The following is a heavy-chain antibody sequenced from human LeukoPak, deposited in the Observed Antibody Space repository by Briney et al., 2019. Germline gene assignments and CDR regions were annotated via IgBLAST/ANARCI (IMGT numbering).Heavy chain of an antibody. CDR2: IKSKTDGGTT. D-gene: IGHD2-15*01. CDR3: NTGYCSSSSCHRSLYFDY. CDR1: GFTFTNAW. J-gene: IGHJ4*02. Sequence: GGSLRLSCAASGFTFTNAWMSWVRQAPGKGLEWIGRIKSKTDGGTTDYTAPVKGRLTVSRDDSKNTLYLQMNSLKTEDTAVYYCNTGYCSSSSCHRSLYFDYWGQRTLVTVSS. V-gene: IGHV3-15*01.